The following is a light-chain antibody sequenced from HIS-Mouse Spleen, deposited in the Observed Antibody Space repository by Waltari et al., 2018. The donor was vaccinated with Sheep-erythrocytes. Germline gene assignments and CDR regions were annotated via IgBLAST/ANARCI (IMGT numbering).Light chain of an antibody. CDR3: CSYAGSYNHV. CDR1: SSDVGGYNS. J-gene: IGLJ1*01. CDR2: DVS. Sequence: QSALTQPRSVSGSPGQSVTISCPGPSSDVGGYNSVSWYQQPPGKAPKLMIYDVSKRPSGVPDRFSGSKSGNTASLTISGLQAEDEADYYCCSYAGSYNHVFATGTKVTVL. V-gene: IGLV2-11*01.